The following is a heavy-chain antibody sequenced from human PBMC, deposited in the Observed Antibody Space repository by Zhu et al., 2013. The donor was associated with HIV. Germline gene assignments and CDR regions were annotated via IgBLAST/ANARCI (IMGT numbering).Heavy chain of an antibody. CDR3: ARGEIAARRGYNWFDP. J-gene: IGHJ5*02. CDR1: GGAFSSYA. D-gene: IGHD6-6*01. Sequence: QVQLVQSGAEVKKPGSSVKVSCKASGGAFSSYAISWVRQAPGQGLEWMGGIIPIFGTANYAQKFQGRVTITRNTSISTAYMELSSLRSEDTAVYYCARGEIAARRGYNWFDPWGQGTLVTVSS. V-gene: IGHV1-69*06. CDR2: IIPIFGTA.